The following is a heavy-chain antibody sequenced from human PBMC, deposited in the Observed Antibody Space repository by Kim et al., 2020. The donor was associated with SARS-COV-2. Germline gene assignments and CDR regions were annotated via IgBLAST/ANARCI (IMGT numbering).Heavy chain of an antibody. D-gene: IGHD2-15*01. J-gene: IGHJ4*01. V-gene: IGHV3-7*01. CDR2: IKQDGSEK. Sequence: GGSLRLSCAASGFTFSSYGMSWVRQAPGKGLEWVANIKQDGSEKYYVDSVKGRFTISRDNAKNSLYLQMNSLRAEDTAVYYCAREIVVVVAAYYFDYWGHRALVTVSP. CDR3: AREIVVVVAAYYFDY. CDR1: GFTFSSYG.